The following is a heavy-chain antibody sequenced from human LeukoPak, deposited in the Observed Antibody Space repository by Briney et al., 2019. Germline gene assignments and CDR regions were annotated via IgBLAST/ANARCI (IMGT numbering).Heavy chain of an antibody. CDR2: ISWNSGSI. J-gene: IGHJ4*02. D-gene: IGHD4-23*01. Sequence: GGSLRLSCAASGFTFDDYAMHWVRQAPGKGLEWVSGISWNSGSIGYADSVKGRFTISRDKAKNSLYLQMKSLRAEDTALYYCAKGVDYGGNPADYWGQGTLVTVSS. V-gene: IGHV3-9*01. CDR3: AKGVDYGGNPADY. CDR1: GFTFDDYA.